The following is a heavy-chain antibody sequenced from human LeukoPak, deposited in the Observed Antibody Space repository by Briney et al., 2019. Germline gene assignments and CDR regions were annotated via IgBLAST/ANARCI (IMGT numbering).Heavy chain of an antibody. CDR3: AKDRSLHLDRAGYFVY. J-gene: IGHJ4*02. CDR1: GFTFSSYA. CDR2: ISGSGVTT. Sequence: GGSLRLSCAASGFTFSSYAMSWVRQAPGKGLEWVSAISGSGVTTYYADSVKGRFTISRDNSKNTLYLQMNSLRAEDTAVYYCAKDRSLHLDRAGYFVYCGQRTMVTVSS. V-gene: IGHV3-23*01. D-gene: IGHD1-14*01.